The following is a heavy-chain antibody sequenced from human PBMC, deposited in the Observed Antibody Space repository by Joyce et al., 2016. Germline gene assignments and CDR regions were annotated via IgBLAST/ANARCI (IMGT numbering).Heavy chain of an antibody. CDR3: ARGNDYDYWSGYEAHYFDY. CDR2: INHRRRN. CDR1: GGSICSYY. D-gene: IGHD3-3*01. V-gene: IGHV4-59*01. J-gene: IGHJ4*02. Sequence: QVQLQESGPGLVKPSETLSLSCTVSGGSICSYYWSWIRQPPGKGREWIGYINHRRRNNYNPSLKSRVTISVDTSKNEFSLKMTSVTAADTAVYYCARGNDYDYWSGYEAHYFDYWGQGTLVTVSS.